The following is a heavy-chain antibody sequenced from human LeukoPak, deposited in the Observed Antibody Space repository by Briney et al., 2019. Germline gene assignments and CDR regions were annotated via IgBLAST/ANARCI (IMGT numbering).Heavy chain of an antibody. J-gene: IGHJ6*02. D-gene: IGHD4-23*01. CDR3: ARSKVYGGNSYYYYYGMDV. CDR2: INHSGST. Sequence: SSETLSLTCAVYGGSFSGYYWSWIRQPPGKGLEWIGEINHSGSTNYNPSLKSRVTISVDTSKNQFSLKLSSVTAADTAVYYCARSKVYGGNSYYYYYGMDVWGQGTTVTVSS. CDR1: GGSFSGYY. V-gene: IGHV4-34*01.